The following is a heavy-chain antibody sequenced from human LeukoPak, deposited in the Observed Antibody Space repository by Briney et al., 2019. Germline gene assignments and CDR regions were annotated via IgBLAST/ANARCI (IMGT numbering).Heavy chain of an antibody. V-gene: IGHV4-4*07. D-gene: IGHD6-13*01. Sequence: SETLSLICTVSGGSISSYYWSWIRQPPGKGLEWIGRIYTSGSTNYNPSLKSRVTMSVDTSKNQFSLKLSSVTAADTAVYYCARGPDSSWYNNWFDPWGQGTLVTVSS. CDR3: ARGPDSSWYNNWFDP. CDR1: GGSISSYY. J-gene: IGHJ5*02. CDR2: IYTSGST.